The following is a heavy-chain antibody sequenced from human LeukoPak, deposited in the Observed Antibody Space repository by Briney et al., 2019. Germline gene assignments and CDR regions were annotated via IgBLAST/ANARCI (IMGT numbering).Heavy chain of an antibody. CDR3: AKGNSVSGNYRPFDY. Sequence: GGSLRLSCAASGFTFSAYTMSWVRQAPGKGLEWVSATTDSGAMTSYADSVKGRFTISRDNSKSTLYLQMNNLGAEDTALYYCAKGNSVSGNYRPFDYWGQGTLVTVSS. CDR1: GFTFSAYT. V-gene: IGHV3-23*01. CDR2: TTDSGAMT. J-gene: IGHJ4*02. D-gene: IGHD3-10*01.